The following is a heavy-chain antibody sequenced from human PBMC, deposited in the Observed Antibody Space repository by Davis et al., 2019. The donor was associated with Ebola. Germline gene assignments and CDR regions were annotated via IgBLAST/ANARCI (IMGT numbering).Heavy chain of an antibody. CDR2: IWYDGSNK. V-gene: IGHV3-33*06. Sequence: GESLKISCAASGFTFSSYGMHWVRQAPGKGLEWVAVIWYDGSNKYSADSVKGRFTISRDNSKNTLYLQMNSLRAEDTAVYYCAKWDCSGGSCYGMDVWGQGTTVTVSS. J-gene: IGHJ6*02. CDR3: AKWDCSGGSCYGMDV. CDR1: GFTFSSYG. D-gene: IGHD2-15*01.